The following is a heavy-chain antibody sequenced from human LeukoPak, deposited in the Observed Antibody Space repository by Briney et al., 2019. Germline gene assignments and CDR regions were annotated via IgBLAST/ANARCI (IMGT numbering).Heavy chain of an antibody. CDR1: GFTFSSYW. Sequence: GGSLRLPCAASGFTFSSYWMHWVRQAPGKGLVWVSRIKSDGSSTNYADSVKGRFTISRDNAKNTLYLQMNSLRAEDTAVYYCARERKYDSNFDYWGQGTLVTVSS. CDR2: IKSDGSST. V-gene: IGHV3-74*01. J-gene: IGHJ4*02. D-gene: IGHD1-1*01. CDR3: ARERKYDSNFDY.